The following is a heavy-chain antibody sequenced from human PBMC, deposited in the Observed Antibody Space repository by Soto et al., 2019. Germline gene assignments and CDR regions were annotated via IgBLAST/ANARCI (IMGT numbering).Heavy chain of an antibody. V-gene: IGHV3-7*01. J-gene: IGHJ4*02. Sequence: PGGSLRLSCAASGFSFSTYWMSWVRQAPGKGLQWVADIKQDGSEKYYVDSVKGRFTISRDNAKNSLYLQMNSLRAEDTAVYYCARWKYVESCLDYWGQGTLVTVSS. CDR2: IKQDGSEK. CDR1: GFSFSTYW. CDR3: ARWKYVESCLDY. D-gene: IGHD1-7*01.